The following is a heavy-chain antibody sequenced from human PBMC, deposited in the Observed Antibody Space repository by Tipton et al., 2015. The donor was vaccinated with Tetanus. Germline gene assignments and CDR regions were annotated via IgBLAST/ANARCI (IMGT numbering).Heavy chain of an antibody. CDR3: AGTNIPWGEAAY. CDR1: GFTFTNYW. D-gene: IGHD3-16*01. V-gene: IGHV3-7*01. CDR2: IKEDGSER. Sequence: SLRLSCAASGFTFTNYWLSWVRQAPGRGPEWVANIKEDGSERNYVDSVKGRFTISRDNARNSLYLQMNSLRAEDTAVYYCAGTNIPWGEAAYWGQGTLVTVSS. J-gene: IGHJ4*02.